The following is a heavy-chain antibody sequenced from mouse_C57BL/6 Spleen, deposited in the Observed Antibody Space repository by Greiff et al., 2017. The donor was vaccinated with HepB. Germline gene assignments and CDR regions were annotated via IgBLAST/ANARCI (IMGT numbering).Heavy chain of an antibody. J-gene: IGHJ4*01. CDR1: GYTFTSYW. D-gene: IGHD1-1*01. V-gene: IGHV1-64*01. CDR3: AIPTDYYGSHYYAMDY. Sequence: VQLQQPGAELVKPGASVKLSCKASGYTFTSYWMHWVKQRPGQGLEWIGMIHPNSGSTNYNEKFKSKATLTVDKSSSTAYMQLSSLTSEDSAVYYCAIPTDYYGSHYYAMDYWGQGTSVTVSS. CDR2: IHPNSGST.